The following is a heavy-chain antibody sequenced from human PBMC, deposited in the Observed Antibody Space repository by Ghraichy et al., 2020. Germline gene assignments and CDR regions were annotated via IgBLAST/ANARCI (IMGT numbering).Heavy chain of an antibody. V-gene: IGHV1-2*02. J-gene: IGHJ5*02. CDR3: ARDRSYYDILTGYPKNWFDP. CDR2: INPNSGGT. D-gene: IGHD3-9*01. CDR1: GYTFTGYY. Sequence: ASVKVSCKASGYTFTGYYMHWVRQAPGQGLEWMGWINPNSGGTNYAQKFQGRVTMTRDTSISAAYMELSRLRSDDTAVYYCARDRSYYDILTGYPKNWFDPWGQGTLVTVSS.